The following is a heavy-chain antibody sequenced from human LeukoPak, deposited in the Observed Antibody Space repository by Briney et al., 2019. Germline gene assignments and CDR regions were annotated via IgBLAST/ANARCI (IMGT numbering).Heavy chain of an antibody. D-gene: IGHD5-18*01. J-gene: IGHJ4*02. CDR2: INSDDSRT. Sequence: GGSLRLSCAASGFTFSAFWMHWVRQAPGKGLVWVSRINSDDSRTTYADSVKGRFTISRDNAKNSLYLQMNSLRAEDTALYYCAKDIFVSGYSYGFDYWGQGTLVTVSS. V-gene: IGHV3-74*01. CDR1: GFTFSAFW. CDR3: AKDIFVSGYSYGFDY.